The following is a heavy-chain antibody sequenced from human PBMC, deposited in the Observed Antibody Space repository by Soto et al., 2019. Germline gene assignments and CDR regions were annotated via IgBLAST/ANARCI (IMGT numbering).Heavy chain of an antibody. CDR2: ISTSKGDT. J-gene: IGHJ4*02. V-gene: IGHV1-18*01. CDR3: ATRSPAFDF. Sequence: QVQMVQSGPEVKKAGASVKVSCKTSGYTLTSYGVAWVRQAPGQGLEWMGWISTSKGDTTYAQKFQGRVTMTTDTSTSTAYMELRSLRSDDTAVYYCATRSPAFDFWGQGTLVTVSS. D-gene: IGHD3-16*01. CDR1: GYTLTSYG.